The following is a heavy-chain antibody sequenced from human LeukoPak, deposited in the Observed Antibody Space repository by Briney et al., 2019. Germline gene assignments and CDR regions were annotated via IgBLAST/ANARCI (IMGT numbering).Heavy chain of an antibody. Sequence: ASVKVSCKASGYTFTSYGISWVRQAPGQGLEWMGWISAYNGNTNYAQKLQGRVTMTTDTSTSTAYMELRSLRSDDTAVYYCARAKLRYSDYGDSLGYWGQGTLVTVSS. J-gene: IGHJ4*02. CDR1: GYTFTSYG. CDR2: ISAYNGNT. CDR3: ARAKLRYSDYGDSLGY. V-gene: IGHV1-18*01. D-gene: IGHD5-12*01.